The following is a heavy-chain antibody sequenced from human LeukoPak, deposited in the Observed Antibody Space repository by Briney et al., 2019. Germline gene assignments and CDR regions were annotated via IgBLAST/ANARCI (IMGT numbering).Heavy chain of an antibody. CDR3: ARVSDYYGSGRGAFDI. Sequence: GGSLRLSCSASGFTFSSYDMHWVRQATGKGLEWVSAIGTAGDTYYPGSVKGRFTISRENAKNSLYLQMNSLRAGDTAVYYCARVSDYYGSGRGAFDIWGQGTMVTVSS. CDR1: GFTFSSYD. CDR2: IGTAGDT. J-gene: IGHJ3*02. D-gene: IGHD3-10*01. V-gene: IGHV3-13*01.